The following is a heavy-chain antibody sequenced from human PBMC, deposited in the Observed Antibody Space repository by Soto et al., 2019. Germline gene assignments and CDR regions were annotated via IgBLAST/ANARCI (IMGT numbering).Heavy chain of an antibody. J-gene: IGHJ4*02. CDR3: AQRRGAGGHCDY. V-gene: IGHV3-23*01. CDR2: VSIGGST. Sequence: DVQLLESGGGLVQPEGSLRLSCAASGFTFSSYAMGWVRQGPGKGLEWVAVVSIGGSTHYADSVRGRFTISRDNSKNTLSLQMNSLTAEDTAVYFCAQRRGAGGHCDYWGQGALVTVSS. D-gene: IGHD2-15*01. CDR1: GFTFSSYA.